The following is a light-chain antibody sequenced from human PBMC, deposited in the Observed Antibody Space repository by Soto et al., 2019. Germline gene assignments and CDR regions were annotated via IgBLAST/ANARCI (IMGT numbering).Light chain of an antibody. Sequence: EIVLTQSPGTLSLSPGERATLSCRASQSVSSTYLGWYQQKPGQAPRLLISGASSRATGIPDRFSGSGSGTDFTLTISSLVPEDFAVYYCQQYGSIPFTFGPGTKVDI. CDR3: QQYGSIPFT. CDR2: GAS. J-gene: IGKJ3*01. CDR1: QSVSSTY. V-gene: IGKV3-20*01.